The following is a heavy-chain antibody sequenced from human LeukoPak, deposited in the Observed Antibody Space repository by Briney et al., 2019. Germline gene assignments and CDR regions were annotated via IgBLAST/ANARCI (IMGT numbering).Heavy chain of an antibody. CDR3: ARNPPRVKGVWPRPPGMDV. CDR2: IWFDKNQ. J-gene: IGHJ6*02. Sequence: GRSLRLSCAASGFILNDYGMHWVRQAPGKGLEWVADIWFDKNQHFADSVKGRFAISRDNSKNTVYLQINSLRAEDTAVYYCARNPPRVKGVWPRPPGMDVWGQGTTVTVSS. D-gene: IGHD2-8*01. CDR1: GFILNDYG. V-gene: IGHV3-33*01.